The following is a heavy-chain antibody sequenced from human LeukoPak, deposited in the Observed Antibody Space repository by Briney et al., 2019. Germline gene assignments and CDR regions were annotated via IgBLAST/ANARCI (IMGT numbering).Heavy chain of an antibody. CDR2: IYYRGNT. Sequence: PSETLSLTCTVSGGPISSGGYYWSWLRQHPGKGLVWFGYIYYRGNTYYNPSLKSLVTISVDTSKNQFSLKLSSVTAADTAVYYCARYCSSTSCYRDAFDIWGQGTMVTVSS. CDR3: ARYCSSTSCYRDAFDI. CDR1: GGPISSGGYY. D-gene: IGHD2-2*01. V-gene: IGHV4-31*01. J-gene: IGHJ3*02.